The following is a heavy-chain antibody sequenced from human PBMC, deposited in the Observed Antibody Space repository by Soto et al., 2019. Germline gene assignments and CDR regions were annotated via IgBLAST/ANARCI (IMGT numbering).Heavy chain of an antibody. Sequence: NTSETLSLTCLVSGGSMTDYYWSWIRQAPGKGLEWIGFVFYSGTTNYNPSLKSRVNLSIDTSKHEFSLNLPSVTAAETALAYCERRSDYFDPCGQGPLVTVSP. CDR1: GGSMTDYY. V-gene: IGHV4-59*01. CDR2: VFYSGTT. CDR3: ERRSDYFDP. D-gene: IGHD4-17*01. J-gene: IGHJ5*02.